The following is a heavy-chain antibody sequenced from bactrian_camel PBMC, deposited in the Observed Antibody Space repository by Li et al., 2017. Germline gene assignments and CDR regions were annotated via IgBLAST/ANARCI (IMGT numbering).Heavy chain of an antibody. CDR2: IDSDGSS. V-gene: IGHV3S55*01. Sequence: HVQLVESGGGSVQAGGSLNVSCEYSRLPLSNYCMGWFRQAPGKEREGVATIDSDGSSSYADSVKGRFTISTDNAKTTMYLQMNSLKSEDAAMYYCATWTGNYWGQGTQVTVS. J-gene: IGHJ4*01. D-gene: IGHD6*01. CDR3: ATWTGNY. CDR1: RLPLSNYC.